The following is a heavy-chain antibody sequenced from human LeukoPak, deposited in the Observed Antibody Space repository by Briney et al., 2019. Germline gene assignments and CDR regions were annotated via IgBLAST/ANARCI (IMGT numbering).Heavy chain of an antibody. CDR1: GGSISSGSYY. Sequence: SETLSLTCTVSGGSISSGSYYWSWIRQPAGKGLEWIGRIYTSGSTNYNPSLKSRVTISVDTSKNQFSLKLNSVTAADTAVYYCARVSSSSVNYYYYYYMDVWGKGTTVTVSS. D-gene: IGHD6-6*01. CDR2: IYTSGST. V-gene: IGHV4-61*02. J-gene: IGHJ6*03. CDR3: ARVSSSSVNYYYYYYMDV.